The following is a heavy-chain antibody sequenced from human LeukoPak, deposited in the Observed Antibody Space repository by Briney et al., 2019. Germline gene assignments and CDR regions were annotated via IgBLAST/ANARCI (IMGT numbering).Heavy chain of an antibody. J-gene: IGHJ4*02. Sequence: SETLSLTCSVSGGSICSYYWSWIRQPPGKGLEWIGYIHYSGSTNYNPSLKSRVTISVDTSKNQFSLKLSSVTAADTAVYYCARDDSTGLEGVWGQGTLVTVSS. CDR2: IHYSGST. CDR3: ARDDSTGLEGV. CDR1: GGSICSYY. D-gene: IGHD3-22*01. V-gene: IGHV4-59*01.